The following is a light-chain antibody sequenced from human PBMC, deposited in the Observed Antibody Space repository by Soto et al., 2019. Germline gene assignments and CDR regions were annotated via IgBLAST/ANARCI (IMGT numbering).Light chain of an antibody. J-gene: IGLJ3*02. CDR2: DVN. Sequence: QSALTQPRSVSGSPGQSVTFSCTGTSGDIGAYNYVFWYQFHPGKAPKMIIYDVNKRPSGVPDRFSGSKSGNTASLTISWLQAEDEADYYCCSYAHTSRVFGGGTKLTVL. V-gene: IGLV2-11*01. CDR3: CSYAHTSRV. CDR1: SGDIGAYNY.